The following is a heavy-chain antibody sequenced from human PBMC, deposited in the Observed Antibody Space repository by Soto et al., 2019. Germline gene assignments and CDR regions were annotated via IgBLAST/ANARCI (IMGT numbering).Heavy chain of an antibody. CDR3: ASLRRSGGSCYSYYYYYGMDV. V-gene: IGHV4-39*01. CDR2: IYYSGST. J-gene: IGHJ6*02. D-gene: IGHD2-15*01. CDR1: GGSISSSSYY. Sequence: PSETLSLTXTVSGGSISSSSYYWGWIRQPPGKGLEWIGSIYYSGSTYYNPSLKSRVTISVDTSKNQFSLKLSSVTAADTAVYYCASLRRSGGSCYSYYYYYGMDVWGQGTTVTVSS.